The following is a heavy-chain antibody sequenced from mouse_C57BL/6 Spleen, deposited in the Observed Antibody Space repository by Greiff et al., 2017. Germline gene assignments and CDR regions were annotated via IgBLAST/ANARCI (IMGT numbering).Heavy chain of an antibody. CDR2: INPGSGGT. CDR3: ARDYPRRDYAMDY. CDR1: GYAFTNYL. V-gene: IGHV1-54*01. J-gene: IGHJ4*01. Sequence: VKLMESGAELVRPGTSVKVSCKASGYAFTNYLIEWVKQRPGQGLEWIGVINPGSGGTNYNEKFKGKATLTADKSSSTAYMQLSSLTSEDSAVYFCARDYPRRDYAMDYWGQGTSVTVSS. D-gene: IGHD2-4*01.